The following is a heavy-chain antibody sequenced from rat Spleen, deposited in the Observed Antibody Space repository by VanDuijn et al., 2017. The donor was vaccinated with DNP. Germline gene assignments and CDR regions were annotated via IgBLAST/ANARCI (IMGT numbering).Heavy chain of an antibody. CDR3: IRWNSGHFDY. D-gene: IGHD4-3*01. CDR2: LTYDGGST. CDR1: GFTFSDYY. V-gene: IGHV5-22*01. J-gene: IGHJ2*01. Sequence: EVQLVKSGGGLVQPGRSLKLSCAASGFTFSDYYMAWVRQAPTKGLEWVAYLTYDGGSTYYRDSVKGRFTISRDNAKSTLYLQMNSLRSEDMATYYCIRWNSGHFDYWGQGVMVTVSS.